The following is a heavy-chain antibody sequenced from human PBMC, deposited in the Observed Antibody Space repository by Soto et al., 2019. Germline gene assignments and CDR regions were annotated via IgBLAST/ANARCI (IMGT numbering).Heavy chain of an antibody. CDR3: ACGYSSGYSLYYYGMDV. CDR1: GYTFTGYY. Sequence: ASVKVSCKASGYTFTGYYMHWVRQAPGQGLEWMGWINPNSGGTNYAQKFQGRVTMTRDTSISTAYMELSRLRSDDTAVYYCACGYSSGYSLYYYGMDVWGQGTTVTVSS. J-gene: IGHJ6*02. D-gene: IGHD5-18*01. V-gene: IGHV1-2*02. CDR2: INPNSGGT.